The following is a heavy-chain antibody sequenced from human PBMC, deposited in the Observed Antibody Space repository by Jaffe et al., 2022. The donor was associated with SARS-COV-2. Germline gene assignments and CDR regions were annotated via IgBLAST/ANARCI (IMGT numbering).Heavy chain of an antibody. J-gene: IGHJ3*02. D-gene: IGHD3-22*01. CDR2: ISVNEMDI. V-gene: IGHV3-48*03. CDR3: ARDMNFPSDSSPDAFDI. Sequence: VQLVESGGGLVQPGGSVRLSCIASGFSLSDYEMNWVRQAPGKGLEWIAYISVNEMDIFYAGSVKGRFTISRDNADSSLYLQMNSLRADDTAVYYCARDMNFPSDSSPDAFDIWGQGTLVTVSS. CDR1: GFSLSDYE.